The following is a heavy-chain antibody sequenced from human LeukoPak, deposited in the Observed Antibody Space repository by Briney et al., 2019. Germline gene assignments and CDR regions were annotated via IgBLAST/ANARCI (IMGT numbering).Heavy chain of an antibody. CDR1: GLTFSGFW. D-gene: IGHD6-6*01. CDR3: ARSSYSSSSSV. Sequence: GGSLRLSCAVSGLTFSGFWMSWSRQAPGKGLGWVASINSDGSEGYYADVVKGRFTISRENAKNSLYLQINSLRAEDTAVYYCARSSYSSSSSVWGQGTMVTVSS. J-gene: IGHJ3*01. CDR2: INSDGSEG. V-gene: IGHV3-7*03.